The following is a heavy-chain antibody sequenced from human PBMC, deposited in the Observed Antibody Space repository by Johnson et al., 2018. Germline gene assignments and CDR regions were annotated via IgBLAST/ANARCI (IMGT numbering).Heavy chain of an antibody. J-gene: IGHJ3*02. V-gene: IGHV4-61*02. CDR2: IYTSGST. Sequence: QVQLQESGPGLVKPSQTLSLTCTVSGGSISSGSYYWSWIRQPAGKGLEWIGRIYTSGSTNYNPSLKSRVTISVDTSKNQFSLKLSSVTAADTAVYYCARDQLDAFDIWGQGTMVTVSS. D-gene: IGHD3-10*01. CDR1: GGSISSGSYY. CDR3: ARDQLDAFDI.